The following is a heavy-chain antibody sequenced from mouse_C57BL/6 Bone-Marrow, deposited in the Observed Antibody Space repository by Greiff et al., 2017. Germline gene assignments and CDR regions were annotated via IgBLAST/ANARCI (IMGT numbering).Heavy chain of an antibody. Sequence: QVQLQQPGAELVKPGASVKMSCKASGYTFTSYWITWVKQRPGQGLEWIGDIYPGSGSTNYNEKFKSKATLTVATSSSTAYMQLSSLTSEDSAVYYVSRPYYSNYWYFDVWGTGTTVTVSS. D-gene: IGHD2-5*01. V-gene: IGHV1-55*01. CDR3: SRPYYSNYWYFDV. CDR1: GYTFTSYW. CDR2: IYPGSGST. J-gene: IGHJ1*03.